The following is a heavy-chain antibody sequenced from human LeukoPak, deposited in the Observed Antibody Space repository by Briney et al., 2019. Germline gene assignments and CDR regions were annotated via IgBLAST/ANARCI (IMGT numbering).Heavy chain of an antibody. CDR2: ISGSGYST. CDR3: AKELGDFRSAFDY. Sequence: PGGSLRLSCAASGFTFSSYAMNWVRQAPGKGLEWVSAISGSGYSTYYADSVKGRFTISRDNSKNTLYVQMNSLRGEDMAVYYCAKELGDFRSAFDYWGQGTLVTVSS. J-gene: IGHJ4*02. CDR1: GFTFSSYA. V-gene: IGHV3-23*01. D-gene: IGHD3-3*01.